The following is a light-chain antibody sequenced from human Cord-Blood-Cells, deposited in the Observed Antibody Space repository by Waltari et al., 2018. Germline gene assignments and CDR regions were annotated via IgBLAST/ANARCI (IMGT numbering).Light chain of an antibody. V-gene: IGLV2-11*01. CDR2: DVS. CDR1: SSDFGGYNY. CDR3: CSYAGSYTYV. J-gene: IGLJ1*01. Sequence: QSALTQPRSVSGSPGKSVTISCTETSSDFGGYNYVSWYQQHPGKAPKLMIYDVSKRPSGVPDRFSGSKSGNTASLTISGLQAEDEADYYCCSYAGSYTYVFGTGTKVTVL.